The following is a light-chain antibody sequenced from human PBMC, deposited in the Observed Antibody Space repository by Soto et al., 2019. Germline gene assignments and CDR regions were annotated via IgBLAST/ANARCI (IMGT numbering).Light chain of an antibody. Sequence: IQMTQSPSSLSASVGDRVTITCRGSQGIRNYLAWYQQKPGKVPKVLIYASSTLQSGVPSRFSGSGSGTDFTLTISSLQPEDVATYYCQKYNSAPRTXGQGTKVE. V-gene: IGKV1-27*01. CDR1: QGIRNY. CDR3: QKYNSAPRT. J-gene: IGKJ1*01. CDR2: ASS.